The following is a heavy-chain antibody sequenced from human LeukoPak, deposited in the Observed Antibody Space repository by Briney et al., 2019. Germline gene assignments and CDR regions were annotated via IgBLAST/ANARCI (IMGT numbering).Heavy chain of an antibody. CDR2: ISSSSGTI. J-gene: IGHJ4*02. V-gene: IGHV3-48*01. Sequence: GGSLRLSCAASGFTFSSYSMNWVRQAPGKGLEWVSYISSSSGTIYYADSVKGRFTISRDNSKNTLYLQMNSLRAEDTAVYYCAKARKVTTGPFDYWGQGTLVTVSS. CDR3: AKARKVTTGPFDY. D-gene: IGHD4-17*01. CDR1: GFTFSSYS.